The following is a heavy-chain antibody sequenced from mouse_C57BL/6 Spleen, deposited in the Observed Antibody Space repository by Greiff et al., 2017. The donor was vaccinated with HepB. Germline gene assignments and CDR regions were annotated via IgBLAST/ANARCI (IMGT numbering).Heavy chain of an antibody. V-gene: IGHV1-54*01. CDR1: GYALTNYL. J-gene: IGHJ1*03. CDR2: INPGSGGT. CDR3: ARDGSSGYFDV. Sequence: VKLQESGAELVRPGTSVKVSCKASGYALTNYLIEWVKQRPGQGLEWIGVINPGSGGTNYNEKFKGKATLTADKSSSTAYMQLSSLTSEDSAVYFCARDGSSGYFDVWGTGTTGTVSS. D-gene: IGHD1-1*01.